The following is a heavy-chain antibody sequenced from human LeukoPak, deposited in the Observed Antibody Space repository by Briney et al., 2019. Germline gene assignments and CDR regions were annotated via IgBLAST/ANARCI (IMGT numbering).Heavy chain of an antibody. D-gene: IGHD3-22*01. V-gene: IGHV4-34*01. CDR3: ARSPTNYFDSSGSYIDY. Sequence: PSETLSLTCAVYGGSFSGYYWSWIRQPPGRGLEWIGEINHSGSTNYNPSLKSRVTISVDTSKNQFSLKLSSVAAADTAVYYCARSPTNYFDSSGSYIDYWGQGILVTVSS. CDR2: INHSGST. CDR1: GGSFSGYY. J-gene: IGHJ4*02.